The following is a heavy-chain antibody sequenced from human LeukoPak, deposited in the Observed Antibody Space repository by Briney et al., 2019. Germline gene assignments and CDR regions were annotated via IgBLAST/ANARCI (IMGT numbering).Heavy chain of an antibody. J-gene: IGHJ4*02. Sequence: GGSLRLSCAASGFTFSSYGMHWVRQAPGKGLEWVAFIRYDGSNKYYADSVKGRFTISRDNSKNTLYLQMNSLRAEDTAVYYCAKDPGYCSGGSCNALKYYFDYWGQGTLVTVSS. CDR3: AKDPGYCSGGSCNALKYYFDY. V-gene: IGHV3-30*02. CDR2: IRYDGSNK. CDR1: GFTFSSYG. D-gene: IGHD2-15*01.